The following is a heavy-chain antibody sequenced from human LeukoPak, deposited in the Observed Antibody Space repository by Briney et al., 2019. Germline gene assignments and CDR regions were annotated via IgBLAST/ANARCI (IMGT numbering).Heavy chain of an antibody. Sequence: VASVKVSCKTSGYTFTRYYMHWVRQAPGQGLEWMGWINPNSGGTNYAQKFQGRVTMTRDTSISTAYMELSRLRSDDTAVYYCAREYCGGDCPGYYGMDVWGQGTTVTVSS. CDR2: INPNSGGT. CDR1: GYTFTRYY. J-gene: IGHJ6*02. D-gene: IGHD2-21*02. V-gene: IGHV1-2*02. CDR3: AREYCGGDCPGYYGMDV.